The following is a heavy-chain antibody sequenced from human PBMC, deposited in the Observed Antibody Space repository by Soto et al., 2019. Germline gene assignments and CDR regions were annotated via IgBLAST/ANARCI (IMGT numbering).Heavy chain of an antibody. D-gene: IGHD2-8*01. J-gene: IGHJ6*02. Sequence: QVQLQDSGPGLVKPSETLSLTCTVSGASISGYYWSWVRQSPGKGLEWIGYIYHSGSINYNPSLKSRVTISVDTSKNQFSLKLRSVTAADTAVYYCARDRVYYSMDVWGQGTTVTVSS. CDR1: GASISGYY. CDR3: ARDRVYYSMDV. V-gene: IGHV4-59*01. CDR2: IYHSGSI.